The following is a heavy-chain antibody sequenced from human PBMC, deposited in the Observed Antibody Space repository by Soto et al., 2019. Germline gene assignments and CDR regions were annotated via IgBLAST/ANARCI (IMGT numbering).Heavy chain of an antibody. D-gene: IGHD3-3*01. CDR1: GYPFDTYG. J-gene: IGHJ5*02. CDR2: ISAYNGQT. V-gene: IGHV1-18*01. Sequence: ASVKVSCKASGYPFDTYGINWVRQAPGQRPEWMGWISAYNGQTDYAQNFQGRVTMATDTSTNTAYMELRNLRSDDTAVYYCARDTHEFWNYYFLDPCGQGTMVTVSS. CDR3: ARDTHEFWNYYFLDP.